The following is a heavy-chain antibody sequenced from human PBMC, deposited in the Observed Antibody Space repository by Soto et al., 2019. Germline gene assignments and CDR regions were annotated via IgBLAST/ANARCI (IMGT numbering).Heavy chain of an antibody. CDR3: AKEMITVADFNYYYVDV. Sequence: EVQLVESGGGLVQPGRSLRLACAASGFTFDQYTMHWVRQAPGKGLEWVSSITWHSGNIGYADSVKGRFTISRDNAKNSLYPQMNSLRGEDTALYYCAKEMITVADFNYYYVDVWGNGTTVTVSS. CDR1: GFTFDQYT. D-gene: IGHD3-16*01. CDR2: ITWHSGNI. V-gene: IGHV3-9*01. J-gene: IGHJ6*03.